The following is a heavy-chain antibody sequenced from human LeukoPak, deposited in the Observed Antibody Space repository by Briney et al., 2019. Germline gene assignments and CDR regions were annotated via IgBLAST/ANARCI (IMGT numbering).Heavy chain of an antibody. Sequence: SETLSLTCTVSGGSISSTHYYWGWVRQPPGKGLERTGYIFYSGYTNLNPSLKSRVTLSVDTSKKQFSLQLRSVTAADTAVYYCARTYYYDTRRGHHFDYWAQGTLVTVSS. CDR2: IFYSGYT. V-gene: IGHV4-61*05. CDR3: ARTYYYDTRRGHHFDY. J-gene: IGHJ4*02. CDR1: GGSISSTHYY. D-gene: IGHD3-22*01.